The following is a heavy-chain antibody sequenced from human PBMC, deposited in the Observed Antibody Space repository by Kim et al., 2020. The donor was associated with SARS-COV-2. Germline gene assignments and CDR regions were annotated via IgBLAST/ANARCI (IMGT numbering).Heavy chain of an antibody. CDR1: GFTFSSYA. J-gene: IGHJ4*02. D-gene: IGHD2-2*01. CDR3: AREERYCSSTTGYQYFDY. CDR2: VCAGGGIT. Sequence: GGSLRLSCAASGFTFSSYAVSWVRQAPGKGLEWVSAVCAGGGITYYADSVQGRFIVSRDTSRNTLNLQMNSLRAEDTAVYYCAREERYCSSTTGYQYFDYWGQGAQVTVS. V-gene: IGHV3-23*01.